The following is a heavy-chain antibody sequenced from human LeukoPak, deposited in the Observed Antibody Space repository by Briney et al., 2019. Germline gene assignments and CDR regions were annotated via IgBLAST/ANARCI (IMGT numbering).Heavy chain of an antibody. CDR2: ISSSSSYI. Sequence: PGGSLRLSCAASGFTFSSYSMNWVRQAPGKGLEWVSSISSSSSYIYYADSVKGRFTISRDNAKCSLYLQMNSLRAEDTAVYYCARDHGASGYYYVRAKEDAFDIWGQGTMVTVSS. J-gene: IGHJ3*02. CDR1: GFTFSSYS. CDR3: ARDHGASGYYYVRAKEDAFDI. V-gene: IGHV3-21*01. D-gene: IGHD3-22*01.